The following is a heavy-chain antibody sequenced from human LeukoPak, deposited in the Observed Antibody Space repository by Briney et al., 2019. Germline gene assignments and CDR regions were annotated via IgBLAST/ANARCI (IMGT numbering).Heavy chain of an antibody. V-gene: IGHV3-66*01. CDR2: IYSAGST. D-gene: IGHD1-26*01. J-gene: IGHJ4*02. CDR3: ARKGSGSYFDF. CDR1: GFTVSSNS. Sequence: GGSLRLSCTVSGFTVSSNSMSWVRQAPGKGLEWVSFIYSAGSTHYADSVKGRFTISRDNSKNTLFLQMNSLRAEDTAVYYCARKGSGSYFDFWGQGTLVTVSS.